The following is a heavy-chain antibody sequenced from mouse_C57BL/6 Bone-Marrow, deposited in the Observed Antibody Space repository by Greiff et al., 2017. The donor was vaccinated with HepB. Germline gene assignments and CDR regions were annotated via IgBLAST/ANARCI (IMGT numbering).Heavy chain of an antibody. J-gene: IGHJ2*01. CDR2: IHPSDSDT. V-gene: IGHV1-74*01. CDR3: AIPYSYYGGDY. CDR1: GYTFTSYW. Sequence: QVQLQQPGAELVKPGASVKVSCKASGYTFTSYWMHWVKQRPGQGLELIGRIHPSDSDTNYNQKFKGKATLTVDKSSSTAYMQLSSLTSEDSAVYYCAIPYSYYGGDYWGQGTTLTVSS. D-gene: IGHD1-1*01.